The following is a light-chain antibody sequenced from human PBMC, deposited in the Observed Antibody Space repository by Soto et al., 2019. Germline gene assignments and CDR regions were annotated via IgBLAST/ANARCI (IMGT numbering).Light chain of an antibody. CDR2: AVS. CDR3: GSYTASDNWV. CDR1: NSDVGRYNS. V-gene: IGLV2-11*01. Sequence: QSALTQPRSVSGSPGQSVTISCTGTNSDVGRYNSVSWYQQLPGKAPKLMISAVSQRPSGVPDRFSGSKSGNTASLTIPGVQGGDEADYFCGSYTASDNWVFGGGTKLTVL. J-gene: IGLJ3*02.